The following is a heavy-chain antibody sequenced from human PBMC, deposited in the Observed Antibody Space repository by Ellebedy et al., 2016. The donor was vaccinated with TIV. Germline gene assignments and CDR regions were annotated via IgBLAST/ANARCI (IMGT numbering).Heavy chain of an antibody. CDR2: ITNTGSHT. J-gene: IGHJ4*02. D-gene: IGHD2/OR15-2a*01. Sequence: GESLKIYCAASGFIFGDYYMSCVRLAPGKGLEWVSYITNTGSHTYYADSVKGRFTVARDEAKNSVFLQMDSLRAADTAVYYCARGVLSGYWGQGTLVTVSS. CDR3: ARGVLSGY. V-gene: IGHV3-11*01. CDR1: GFIFGDYY.